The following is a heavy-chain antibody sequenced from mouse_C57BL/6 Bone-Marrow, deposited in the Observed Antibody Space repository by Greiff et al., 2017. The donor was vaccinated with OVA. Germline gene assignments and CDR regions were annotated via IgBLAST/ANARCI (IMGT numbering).Heavy chain of an antibody. V-gene: IGHV5-15*01. J-gene: IGHJ3*01. Sequence: VQLKESGGGLVQPGGSLKLSCAASGFTFSDYGMAWVRQAPRKGPEWVAFISNLAYSIYYADTVTGRFTISRENAKNTLYLEMSSLRSEDTAMYYCARHGYYPYWGQGTLVTVSA. CDR2: ISNLAYSI. D-gene: IGHD2-3*01. CDR1: GFTFSDYG. CDR3: ARHGYYPY.